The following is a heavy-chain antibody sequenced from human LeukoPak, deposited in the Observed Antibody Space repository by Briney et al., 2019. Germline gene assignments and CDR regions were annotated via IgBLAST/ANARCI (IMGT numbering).Heavy chain of an antibody. CDR1: GGSISSSGYY. CDR3: ARQLRLLRYFDWLQGWFDP. V-gene: IGHV4-39*01. D-gene: IGHD3-9*01. Sequence: SETLSLTCTVSGGSISSSGYYWGWIRQPPGKGLEWIGSMYYSGSTYYNPSLKSRVTISVDTSKNQFSLKLSSVTAADTAVYYCARQLRLLRYFDWLQGWFDPWGQGTLVTVSS. J-gene: IGHJ5*02. CDR2: MYYSGST.